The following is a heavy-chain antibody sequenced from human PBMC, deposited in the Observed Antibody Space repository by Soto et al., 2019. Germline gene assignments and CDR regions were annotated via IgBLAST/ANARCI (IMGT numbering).Heavy chain of an antibody. J-gene: IGHJ4*02. D-gene: IGHD6-19*01. CDR1: GFTFSSYG. CDR3: ARDSHVGSGWQLTADY. V-gene: IGHV3-33*01. CDR2: IWYDGSNK. Sequence: PGGSLRLSCAASGFTFSSYGMHWVRQAPGKGLEGVAVIWYDGSNKYYAESVKGRFTISRDNSKNTLYLQMNSLRAEDTAVYYCARDSHVGSGWQLTADYWGQGA.